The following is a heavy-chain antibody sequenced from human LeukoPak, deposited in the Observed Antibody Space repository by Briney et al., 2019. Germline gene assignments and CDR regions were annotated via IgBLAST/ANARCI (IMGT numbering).Heavy chain of an antibody. CDR3: ARGLTLDFWSGYLNYYYGMDV. V-gene: IGHV1-8*01. CDR2: MNPNSGNT. Sequence: ASVKVSCKASGYTFTSYDINWVRQATGRGLEWMGWMNPNSGNTGYAQKFQGRVTMTRNTSISTAYMELSSLRSEDTAVYYCARGLTLDFWSGYLNYYYGMDVWGQGTTVTVSS. D-gene: IGHD3-3*01. J-gene: IGHJ6*02. CDR1: GYTFTSYD.